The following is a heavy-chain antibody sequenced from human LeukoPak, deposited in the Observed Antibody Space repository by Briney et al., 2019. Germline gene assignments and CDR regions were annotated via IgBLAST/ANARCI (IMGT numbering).Heavy chain of an antibody. CDR2: ISYDGSNK. CDR1: GFTFSSYA. D-gene: IGHD3-22*01. J-gene: IGHJ4*02. CDR3: AKERSDSSGYYLY. Sequence: GGSLRLSCAASGFTFSSYAMHWVRQAPGKGLEWVAVISYDGSNKYYADSVKGRFTISRDNSKNTLYLQMNSLRAEDTAVYYCAKERSDSSGYYLYWGQGTLVTVSS. V-gene: IGHV3-30-3*01.